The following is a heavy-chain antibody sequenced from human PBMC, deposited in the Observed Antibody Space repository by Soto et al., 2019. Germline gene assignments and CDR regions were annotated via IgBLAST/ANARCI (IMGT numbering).Heavy chain of an antibody. J-gene: IGHJ6*02. V-gene: IGHV3-30-3*01. D-gene: IGHD3-3*01. CDR1: GFTFSSYA. CDR3: ARGPMGSGYYKAYYYYGMDV. CDR2: ISYDGSNK. Sequence: GGSLRLSCAASGFTFSSYAMHWVRQAPGKGLEWVAVISYDGSNKYYADSVKGRFTISRDNSKNTLYLQMNSLRAEDTAVYYCARGPMGSGYYKAYYYYGMDVWGQGTTVTVSS.